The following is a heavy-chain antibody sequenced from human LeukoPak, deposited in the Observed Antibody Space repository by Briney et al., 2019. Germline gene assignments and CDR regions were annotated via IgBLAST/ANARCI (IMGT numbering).Heavy chain of an antibody. V-gene: IGHV1-69*04. CDR3: AREDLSTVATGTAGMDV. CDR2: IIPIFGIA. J-gene: IGHJ6*02. Sequence: SVKVSCKASGGTFSSYDISWVRQAPGQGLEWMGRIIPIFGIANYAQKFQGRVTITADKSTSTAYMELSSLRSEDTAVYYCAREDLSTVATGTAGMDVWGQGTTVTASS. CDR1: GGTFSSYD. D-gene: IGHD4-23*01.